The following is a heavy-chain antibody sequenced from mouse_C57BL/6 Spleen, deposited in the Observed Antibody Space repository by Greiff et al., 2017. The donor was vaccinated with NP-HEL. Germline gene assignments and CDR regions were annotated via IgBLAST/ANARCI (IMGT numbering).Heavy chain of an antibody. J-gene: IGHJ1*03. V-gene: IGHV14-2*01. CDR3: ALRYYYGSSDWYFDV. CDR2: IDPEDGET. D-gene: IGHD1-1*01. CDR1: GFNIKDYY. Sequence: EVHLVESGAELVKPGASVKLSCTASGFNIKDYYMHWVKQRTEQGLEWIGRIDPEDGETKYAPKFQGKATITADTSSNTAYLQLSSLTSEDTAVYYCALRYYYGSSDWYFDVWGTGTTVTVSS.